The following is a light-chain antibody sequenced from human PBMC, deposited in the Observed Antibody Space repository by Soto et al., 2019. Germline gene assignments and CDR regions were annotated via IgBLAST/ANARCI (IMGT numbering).Light chain of an antibody. CDR1: QSLLHSNGFTY. CDR3: MQAVQTPWT. J-gene: IGKJ1*01. V-gene: IGKV2-28*01. Sequence: EIVMTQSPLSLPVSPGEPASISCRSSQSLLHSNGFTYLDWYVQKSGQSPQLLIYLGSNRASGVTARFSGSGSGTDFTLKISRVEAEDVGVYYCMQAVQTPWTFGQGPKVEIK. CDR2: LGS.